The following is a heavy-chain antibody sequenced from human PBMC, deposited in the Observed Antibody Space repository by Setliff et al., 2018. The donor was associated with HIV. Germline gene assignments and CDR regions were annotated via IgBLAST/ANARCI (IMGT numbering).Heavy chain of an antibody. CDR3: ARGHYYGSGSYFWYGYFDY. D-gene: IGHD3-10*01. J-gene: IGHJ4*02. Sequence: GASVKVSCKPSGYTFTSYGLSWVRQAPGQGLEWMGGIIPVSGTTKYAQKFQGRVTMTTDESTGTAYMELSSLRSEDTAVYYCARGHYYGSGSYFWYGYFDYWGQGTLVTVSS. CDR2: IIPVSGTT. V-gene: IGHV1-69*05. CDR1: GYTFTSYG.